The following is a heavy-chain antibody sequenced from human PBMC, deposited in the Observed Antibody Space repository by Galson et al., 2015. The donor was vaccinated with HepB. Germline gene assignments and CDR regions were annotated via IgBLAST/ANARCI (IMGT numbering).Heavy chain of an antibody. V-gene: IGHV1-69*13. CDR3: ARMVLHGAYDDHNYYFDY. CDR2: IIPIFRTA. Sequence: SVKVSCKAPGGTFRRYAISWVRQAPGQGLEWMGGIIPIFRTANYAQKFQGRVTITADESTSTAYMELNSLRSEDTAVYYCARMVLHGAYDDHNYYFDYWGQGSLVTVSS. D-gene: IGHD4-17*01. CDR1: GGTFRRYA. J-gene: IGHJ4*02.